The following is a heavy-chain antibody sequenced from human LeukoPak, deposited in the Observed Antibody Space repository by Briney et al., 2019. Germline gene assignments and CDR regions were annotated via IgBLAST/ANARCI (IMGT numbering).Heavy chain of an antibody. D-gene: IGHD2-15*01. CDR3: ARDEGDGSYFDY. CDR1: GGSFSTYY. V-gene: IGHV4-59*01. J-gene: IGHJ4*02. CDR2: IYYSGST. Sequence: SETLSLTCTVSGGSFSTYYWSWIRQPPGKELEWIGYIYYSGSTNYNPSLKSRVTISVDTSKNQFSLKLSSVTAADTAVYYCARDEGDGSYFDYWGQGTLVTVSS.